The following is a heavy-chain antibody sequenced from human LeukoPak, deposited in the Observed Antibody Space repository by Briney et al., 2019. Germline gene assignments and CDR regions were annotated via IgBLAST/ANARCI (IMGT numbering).Heavy chain of an antibody. D-gene: IGHD3-9*01. CDR1: GFTFSSST. Sequence: GGSLRLSCAATGFTFSSSTMHWVRLAPGKGLEWVAIVSYDGTDKHYADSVKGRFTISRDNSKNMIYLQMNSLRVEDTAVYYCARDSWDILTGYYSHYLDYWGQGTLVTVSS. J-gene: IGHJ4*02. CDR2: VSYDGTDK. V-gene: IGHV3-30*04. CDR3: ARDSWDILTGYYSHYLDY.